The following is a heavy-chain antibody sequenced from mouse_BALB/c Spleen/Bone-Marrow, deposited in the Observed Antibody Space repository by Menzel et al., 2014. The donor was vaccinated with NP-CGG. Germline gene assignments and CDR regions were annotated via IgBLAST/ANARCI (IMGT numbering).Heavy chain of an antibody. CDR2: ISGYYGDA. CDR3: ARSGKVRNAMDY. V-gene: IGHV1S137*01. Sequence: QVQLKQSGAKLVRPGVSVKISCEGSGYTFTDHAMHWVKRSHAKSLEWIGLISGYYGDAIYNQKFKGKATMTVDKSSSTAYMELARLTSEDSAIYYCARSGKVRNAMDYWGQGTSVTVSS. CDR1: GYTFTDHA. D-gene: IGHD2-14*01. J-gene: IGHJ4*01.